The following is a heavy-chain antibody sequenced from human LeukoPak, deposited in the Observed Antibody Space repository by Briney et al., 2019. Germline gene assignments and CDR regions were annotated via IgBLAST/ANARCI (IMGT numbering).Heavy chain of an antibody. Sequence: GGSLRLSCAASGFTFSRYWMHWVRQAPGKGLVWVSRINSGGSSTRNADSVKGRFTISRDNAKNTLYLQMNSLRDEDTAVYYCTREGYYYDSSGYYYGEYFQHWGQGTLVTVSS. CDR3: TREGYYYDSSGYYYGEYFQH. CDR1: GFTFSRYW. J-gene: IGHJ1*01. CDR2: INSGGSST. D-gene: IGHD3-22*01. V-gene: IGHV3-74*01.